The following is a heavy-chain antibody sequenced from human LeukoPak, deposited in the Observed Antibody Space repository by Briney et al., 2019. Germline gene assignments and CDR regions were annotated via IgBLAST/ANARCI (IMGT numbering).Heavy chain of an antibody. CDR2: ISYGGST. CDR1: GGSISSYY. V-gene: IGHV4-59*01. J-gene: IGHJ3*02. CDR3: AKAARCSSTSCYTLDAFDI. Sequence: PSETLSLTCTVSGGSISSYYWSWIRQPPGKGLEWIGYISYGGSTNYNPSLKSRVSISVDTSKNQFSLKLSSVTAADTAVFYCAKAARCSSTSCYTLDAFDIWGQGTMVTVSS. D-gene: IGHD2-2*02.